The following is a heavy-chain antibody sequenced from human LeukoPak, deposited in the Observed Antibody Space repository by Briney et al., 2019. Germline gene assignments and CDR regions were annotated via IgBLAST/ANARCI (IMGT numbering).Heavy chain of an antibody. CDR3: ARGWLPPASWGPPYMDV. Sequence: SQTLSLTCTVSGGSISSGSYYWSWIRQPAGKGLEWIGRIYTTGSTNYNPSLKSRVTISVDTSENQFSLNLSSVTAADTAVYYCARGWLPPASWGPPYMDVWGKGTTVTVSS. J-gene: IGHJ6*03. CDR2: IYTTGST. V-gene: IGHV4-61*02. CDR1: GGSISSGSYY. D-gene: IGHD7-27*01.